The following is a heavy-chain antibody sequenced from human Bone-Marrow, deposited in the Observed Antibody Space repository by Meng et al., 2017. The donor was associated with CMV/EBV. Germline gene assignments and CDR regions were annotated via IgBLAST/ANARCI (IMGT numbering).Heavy chain of an antibody. V-gene: IGHV3-7*01. CDR2: IKQDGSEK. D-gene: IGHD6-6*01. CDR3: ARIQQLVGYFDY. Sequence: GGSLRLSCAASGFTFSSYAMSWVRQAPGKGLEWVANIKQDGSEKYYVDSVKGRFTISRDNAKNSLYLQMNSLRAEDTAVYYCARIQQLVGYFDYWGQGTLVTVSS. CDR1: GFTFSSYA. J-gene: IGHJ4*02.